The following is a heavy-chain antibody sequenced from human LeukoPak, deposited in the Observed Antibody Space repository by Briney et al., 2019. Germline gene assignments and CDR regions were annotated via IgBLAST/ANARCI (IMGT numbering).Heavy chain of an antibody. Sequence: ASVKVSCKASGYTFTSYGISWVRQAPGQGLEWMGWISAYNGNTNYAQKLQGRVTMTTDTSTSTAYMELRSLRSDDTAVYYCARVQSRSSSSRGPYYYGMDVWGQGTTVTVSS. J-gene: IGHJ6*02. D-gene: IGHD6-6*01. V-gene: IGHV1-18*01. CDR2: ISAYNGNT. CDR1: GYTFTSYG. CDR3: ARVQSRSSSSRGPYYYGMDV.